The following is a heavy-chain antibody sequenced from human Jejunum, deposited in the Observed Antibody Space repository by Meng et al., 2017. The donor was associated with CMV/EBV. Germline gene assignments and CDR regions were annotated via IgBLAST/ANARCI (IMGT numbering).Heavy chain of an antibody. CDR2: ITGDGNTK. D-gene: IGHD3-3*02. V-gene: IGHV3-48*03. CDR3: VRLDLAAFYS. CDR1: GFSFSTSE. Sequence: SCAASGFSFSTSEMNWVRQAPGKGLEWVSYITGDGNTKYYADSVKGRFTISRDNAKSSLYLQMNSLRAEDTAVYYCVRLDLAAFYSWGQGTLVTVSS. J-gene: IGHJ5*02.